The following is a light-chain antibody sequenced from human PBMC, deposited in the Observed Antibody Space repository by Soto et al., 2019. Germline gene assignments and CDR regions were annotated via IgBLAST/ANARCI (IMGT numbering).Light chain of an antibody. CDR1: QSVSNNY. Sequence: EIVVTESRGTLSLSPGDRATLSCRASQSVSNNYLAWYQQKPGQAPRLLIYGASSRATGVPDRFSGSGSGTDFTLTISRLEPEDFAVYYCQQYGSWTFAQGTKVAIK. CDR2: GAS. V-gene: IGKV3-20*01. CDR3: QQYGSWT. J-gene: IGKJ1*01.